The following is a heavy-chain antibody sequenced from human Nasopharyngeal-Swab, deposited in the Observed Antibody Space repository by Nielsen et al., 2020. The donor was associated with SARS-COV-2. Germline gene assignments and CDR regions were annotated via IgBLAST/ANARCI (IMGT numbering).Heavy chain of an antibody. J-gene: IGHJ6*03. V-gene: IGHV1-8*01. CDR2: MNPNSGNT. CDR3: ARGRKGGGIVVVIPYYYYYMDV. CDR1: GYTFTSYD. D-gene: IGHD3-22*01. Sequence: ASVKVSCKASGYTFTSYDINWVRQATGQGLEWMGWMNPNSGNTDYAQKFQGRVTMTRNTSISTAYMELSSLRSEDTAVYYCARGRKGGGIVVVIPYYYYYMDVWGKGTTVTVSS.